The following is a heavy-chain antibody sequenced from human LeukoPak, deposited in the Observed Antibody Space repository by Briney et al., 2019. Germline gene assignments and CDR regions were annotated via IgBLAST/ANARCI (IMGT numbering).Heavy chain of an antibody. CDR3: ARVLKGRAPFDY. CDR2: IYHSGST. J-gene: IGHJ4*02. V-gene: IGHV4-38-2*02. CDR1: GYSINSGYY. Sequence: SETLSLTCTVSGYSINSGYYWGWIRQPPVKGLEWIGSIYHSGSTYYNPSLKSRVTISVDTSKNQFSLKLSSVTAADTAVYYCARVLKGRAPFDYWGQGTLVTVSS.